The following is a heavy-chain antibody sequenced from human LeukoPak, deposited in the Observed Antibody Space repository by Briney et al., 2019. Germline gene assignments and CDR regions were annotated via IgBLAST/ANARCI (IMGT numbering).Heavy chain of an antibody. D-gene: IGHD6-13*01. J-gene: IGHJ4*02. Sequence: EASVKVSCKASGGTFSSYAISWVRQAPGQGLEWMGRIIPILGIANYAQKFQGRVTITADKSTSTAYMELSSLRSEDTAVYYCARDGRSSWPDYWGQGTLVTVSS. CDR3: ARDGRSSWPDY. CDR1: GGTFSSYA. CDR2: IIPILGIA. V-gene: IGHV1-69*04.